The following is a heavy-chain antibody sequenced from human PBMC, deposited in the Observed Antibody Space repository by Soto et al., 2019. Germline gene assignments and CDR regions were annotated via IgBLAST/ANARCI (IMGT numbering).Heavy chain of an antibody. Sequence: SETLSLTCSFSVGTIIRDNYYWTWIRQRPGQGLEWIGNIYSSGTTYYNPSLGSQFTISVDTSKNQFSLKVTYVTAADTAVYYCARYCSSSSCYRKGMDVWGQGTTVTVSS. CDR2: IYSSGTT. V-gene: IGHV4-31*01. D-gene: IGHD2-2*01. CDR3: ARYCSSSSCYRKGMDV. CDR1: VGTIIRDNYY. J-gene: IGHJ6*02.